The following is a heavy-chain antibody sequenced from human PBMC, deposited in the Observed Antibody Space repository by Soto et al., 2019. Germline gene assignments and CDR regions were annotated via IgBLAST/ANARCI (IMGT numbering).Heavy chain of an antibody. CDR2: IYYSGST. D-gene: IGHD4-17*01. V-gene: IGHV4-59*08. CDR3: ARRYGYYFDY. Sequence: PSETLSLTCTVSGGSISSYYWSWIRQPPGKGLEWIGYIYYSGSTNYNPPLKSRVTISVDTSKNQLPLKLSSVTAADSAVYYGARRYGYYFDYWGQGTLISVSS. CDR1: GGSISSYY. J-gene: IGHJ4*02.